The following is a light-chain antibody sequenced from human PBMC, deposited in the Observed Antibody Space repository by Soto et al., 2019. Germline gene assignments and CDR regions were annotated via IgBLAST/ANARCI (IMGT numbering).Light chain of an antibody. J-gene: IGLJ2*01. CDR2: GNT. V-gene: IGLV1-40*01. Sequence: QSVLTQPPSVSGAPGQRVTISCTGRSSNIGAGYDVHWYQQLPGRAPKLLIYGNTNRPSGVPDRFSGSKSGTSASLAITGLQAEDEADYYCLSFDSSLSVVFGGWTKLTFL. CDR1: SSNIGAGYD. CDR3: LSFDSSLSVV.